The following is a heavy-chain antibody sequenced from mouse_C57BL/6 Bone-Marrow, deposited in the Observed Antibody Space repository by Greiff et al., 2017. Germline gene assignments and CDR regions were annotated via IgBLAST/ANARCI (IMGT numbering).Heavy chain of an antibody. J-gene: IGHJ4*01. D-gene: IGHD3-2*02. Sequence: VMLVESGPGLVQPSQSLSITCTVSGFSLTSYGVHWVRQSPGKGLEWLGVLWRGGSTDYNAALMSSLSITKDNSESQFFFTMHSLQAYDTAIYYCANASSGSYAVDYWGQGTSVTVSS. V-gene: IGHV2-5*01. CDR1: GFSLTSYG. CDR2: LWRGGST. CDR3: ANASSGSYAVDY.